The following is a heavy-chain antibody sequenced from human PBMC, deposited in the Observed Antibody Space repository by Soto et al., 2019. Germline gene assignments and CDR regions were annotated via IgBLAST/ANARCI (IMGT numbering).Heavy chain of an antibody. V-gene: IGHV3-30-3*01. CDR1: GFTFSSYA. Sequence: QVQLVESGGGVVQPGRSLRLSCAASGFTFSSYAMHWVRQAPGKGLEGGAVISYDGSNKYYADSVKGRFTISRDNSKNTLYLQMNSLRAEDTAVYYCAREGQYYYGPAGHFDYWGQGTLVTVSS. D-gene: IGHD3-10*01. J-gene: IGHJ4*02. CDR3: AREGQYYYGPAGHFDY. CDR2: ISYDGSNK.